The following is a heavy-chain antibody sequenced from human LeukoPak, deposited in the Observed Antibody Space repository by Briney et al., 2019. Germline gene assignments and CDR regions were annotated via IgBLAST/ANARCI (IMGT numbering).Heavy chain of an antibody. Sequence: GGSLRLACAASGFTFSGYAMSWVRQAPGKGLEWVSAISISGENTYYADSVKGRFTISRDTSRSTLYPQMHSLRAEDTAVYYCARLISTSSSRFSDYWGQGTLVTVSS. CDR1: GFTFSGYA. CDR2: ISISGENT. CDR3: ARLISTSSSRFSDY. V-gene: IGHV3-23*01. J-gene: IGHJ4*02. D-gene: IGHD6-6*01.